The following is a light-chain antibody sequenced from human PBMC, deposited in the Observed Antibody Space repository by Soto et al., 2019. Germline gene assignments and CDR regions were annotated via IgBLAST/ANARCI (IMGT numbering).Light chain of an antibody. V-gene: IGKV1-5*03. J-gene: IGKJ1*01. Sequence: DIQMTQSPSTLSASVGDRVTITCRASQSISSWLAWYQQKPGEAPKLLISKASTLESGVPSRFSGSGSGTEFTLSISSLQPDDFATYNCQQYHSSPWTFGQGTKVEIK. CDR1: QSISSW. CDR2: KAS. CDR3: QQYHSSPWT.